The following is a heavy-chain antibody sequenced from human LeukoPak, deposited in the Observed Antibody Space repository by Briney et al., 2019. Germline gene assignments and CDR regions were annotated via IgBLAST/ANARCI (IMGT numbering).Heavy chain of an antibody. D-gene: IGHD2-8*02. CDR3: AKSLDGMALILDYYYYYGMDV. CDR1: GFTFSSYG. CDR2: IRYDGSNK. V-gene: IGHV3-30*02. Sequence: PGGSLRLSCAASGFTFSSYGMHWVRQGPGKGLDWVAFIRYDGSNKYYADSVKGRFTISRDNSKNTLYLQMNSLRAEDTAVYYCAKSLDGMALILDYYYYYGMDVWGQGTTVTVSS. J-gene: IGHJ6*02.